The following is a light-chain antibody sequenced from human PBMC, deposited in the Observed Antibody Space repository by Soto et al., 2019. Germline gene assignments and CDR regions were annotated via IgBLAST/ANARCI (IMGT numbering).Light chain of an antibody. V-gene: IGKV1-39*01. Sequence: DIQMTQSPSSLSASVGDRVTITCRASQSISSYLNWYQQKPGKAPKLLIYAASSLQSGDPSRFSGSGAGTAFTLTISSLQPEDFANYYCQQSYSTLTFGPGTKVDIK. J-gene: IGKJ3*01. CDR3: QQSYSTLT. CDR1: QSISSY. CDR2: AAS.